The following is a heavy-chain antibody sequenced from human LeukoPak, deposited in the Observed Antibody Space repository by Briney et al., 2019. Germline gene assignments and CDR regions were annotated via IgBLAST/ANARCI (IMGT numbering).Heavy chain of an antibody. CDR2: ISAYNGNT. CDR3: ARDLETYYYGSGSYR. V-gene: IGHV1-18*01. D-gene: IGHD3-10*01. J-gene: IGHJ4*02. CDR1: GYTFTSYS. Sequence: ASVKVSCKASGYTFTSYSISWVRQAPGQGLEWMGWISAYNGNTNYAQKLQGRVTMTTDTSTSTAYMELRSLRSDDTAVYYCARDLETYYYGSGSYRWGQGTLVTVSS.